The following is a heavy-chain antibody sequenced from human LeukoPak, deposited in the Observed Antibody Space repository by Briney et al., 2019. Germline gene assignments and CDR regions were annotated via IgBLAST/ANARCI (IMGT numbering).Heavy chain of an antibody. CDR1: GFTFSNYW. CDR3: ARDLGSAGPLDY. D-gene: IGHD3-16*01. CDR2: IKQDGSEN. Sequence: PGGSLRLSCAASGFTFSNYWMTWVRQAPGKGLQWVANIKQDGSENYYVDSVKGRLTISRANAENSLFLHMNSLRAEDTAVYYCARDLGSAGPLDYWGQGTLVTVSS. J-gene: IGHJ4*02. V-gene: IGHV3-7*04.